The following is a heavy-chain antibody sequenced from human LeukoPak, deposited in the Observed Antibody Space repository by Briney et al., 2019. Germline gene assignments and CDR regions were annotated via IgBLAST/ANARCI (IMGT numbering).Heavy chain of an antibody. CDR3: AKHRGSSGADARPAEY. CDR1: RYSISSGYY. V-gene: IGHV4-38-2*02. Sequence: PSETLSLTCTVSRYSISSGYYWGWIRQPPGKGLEWIGSIYHSGSTHYKPSLKSRVIISIDTSKNQFSLKLSSVTAADTAVYYCAKHRGSSGADARPAEYWGQGTPVTVSS. D-gene: IGHD5-12*01. J-gene: IGHJ4*02. CDR2: IYHSGST.